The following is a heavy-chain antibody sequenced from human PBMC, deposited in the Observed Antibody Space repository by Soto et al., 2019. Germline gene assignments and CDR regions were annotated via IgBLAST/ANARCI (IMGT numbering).Heavy chain of an antibody. D-gene: IGHD1-1*01. CDR3: ARDPGTGAALRAYHFDY. J-gene: IGHJ4*02. CDR1: RYSFTAYA. Sequence: XSVKVSFKAARYSFTAYALHWVRQGPGQRLEWMGWINAGNGDTKYSEKFQGRVAITRDTSANTAYMELSSLRSEDTSVYYCARDPGTGAALRAYHFDYWRQGTLVPVS. V-gene: IGHV1-3*01. CDR2: INAGNGDT.